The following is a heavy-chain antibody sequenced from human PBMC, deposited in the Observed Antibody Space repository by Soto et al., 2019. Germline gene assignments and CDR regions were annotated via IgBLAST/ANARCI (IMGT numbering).Heavy chain of an antibody. CDR1: GFTFSSYW. D-gene: IGHD2-15*01. Sequence: ESGGGLVQPGGSLRLSCAASGFTFSSYWMSWVRQAPGKGLEWVANIKQDGNDKFYVDSVKGRFTISRDNAKNSLFLQMNSLTAEDTAVYYCARVKSLAGEYWAQGTLVAVSS. CDR2: IKQDGNDK. CDR3: ARVKSLAGEY. J-gene: IGHJ4*02. V-gene: IGHV3-7*05.